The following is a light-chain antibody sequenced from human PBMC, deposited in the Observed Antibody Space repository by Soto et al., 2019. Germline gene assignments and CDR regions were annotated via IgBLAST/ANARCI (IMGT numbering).Light chain of an antibody. Sequence: DVVMTQSPLSLPVTLGQPASISCRSSQSLVYADGNTYLNWFQQRPGQSSRRLIYKVSNRDSGVPGRFSGSGSGTDFTLEISRVEAEDVGVYYCMQGTHWLYTFGQGTKLEI. CDR1: QSLVYADGNTY. V-gene: IGKV2-30*01. J-gene: IGKJ2*01. CDR2: KVS. CDR3: MQGTHWLYT.